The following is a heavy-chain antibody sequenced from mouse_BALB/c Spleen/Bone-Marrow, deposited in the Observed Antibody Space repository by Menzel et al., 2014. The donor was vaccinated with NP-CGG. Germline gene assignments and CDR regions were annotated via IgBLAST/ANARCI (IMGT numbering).Heavy chain of an antibody. CDR2: INYSGST. V-gene: IGHV3-2*02. CDR3: ARSSYVMDY. Sequence: EVKPMESGPGLVKPSQSLSLTCTVTGYSITSDYAWNWIRQFPGNKPEWMGYINYSGSTSYNPSLKSRISITRDTSKNQFFLQLNSVTTEDTATYYCARSSYVMDYWGQGTSVTVSS. J-gene: IGHJ4*01. CDR1: GYSITSDYA.